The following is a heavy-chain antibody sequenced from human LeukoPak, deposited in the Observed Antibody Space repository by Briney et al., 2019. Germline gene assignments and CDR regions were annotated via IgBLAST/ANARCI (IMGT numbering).Heavy chain of an antibody. D-gene: IGHD3-10*01. V-gene: IGHV3-23*01. Sequence: GGSLRLSCVASGFTFSAYAMDWVRQVPGKGLEWVSVITGGSGLIRYADSVKGRFTISRDNSKSTVYLQMNSLRAEDTAIYYCAKDQVPDGSYDIDYWGQGTLVTVSS. CDR3: AKDQVPDGSYDIDY. J-gene: IGHJ4*02. CDR2: ITGGSGLI. CDR1: GFTFSAYA.